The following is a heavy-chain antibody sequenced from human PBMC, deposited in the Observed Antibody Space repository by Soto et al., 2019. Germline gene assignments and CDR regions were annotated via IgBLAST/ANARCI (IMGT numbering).Heavy chain of an antibody. Sequence: GGSLRLSCAASGFTFSSYSMNWVRQAPGKGLEWVSSISSSSSYIYYADSVKGRFTISRDNAKNSLYLQMNSLRAEDTAVYYCGRDRLPSDGTDVWGQGTTVTVSS. J-gene: IGHJ6*02. CDR1: GFTFSSYS. CDR2: ISSSSSYI. V-gene: IGHV3-21*01. CDR3: GRDRLPSDGTDV.